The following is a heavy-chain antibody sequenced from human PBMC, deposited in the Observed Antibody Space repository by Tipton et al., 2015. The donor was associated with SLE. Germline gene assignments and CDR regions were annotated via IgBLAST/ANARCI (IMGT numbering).Heavy chain of an antibody. D-gene: IGHD2-15*01. CDR1: GFTVSSNY. J-gene: IGHJ4*02. CDR2: IYSGGST. Sequence: GSLRLSCAASGFTVSSNYMGWVRQAPGKGLEWVSVIYSGGSTYYADSVKGRFTISRDNSKNTLYLQMNSLRAEDTAVYYCARVLGGLGLFDYWGQGTLVTVSS. V-gene: IGHV3-53*05. CDR3: ARVLGGLGLFDY.